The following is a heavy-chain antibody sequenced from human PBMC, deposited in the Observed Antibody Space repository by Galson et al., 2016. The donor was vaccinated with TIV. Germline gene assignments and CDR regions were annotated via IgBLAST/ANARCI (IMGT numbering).Heavy chain of an antibody. CDR1: GYIFTTYY. J-gene: IGHJ4*02. CDR2: LNPSGVTT. D-gene: IGHD5-12*01. Sequence: SVKVSCKASGYIFTTYYIHWVRQAPGQGLEWMGMLNPSGVTTSYAEKFQDRVTMSMDKSTSTFYMELSSLTSEDTAIYYCSREKYSGFGFWGQGTLVTVSS. V-gene: IGHV1-46*01. CDR3: SREKYSGFGF.